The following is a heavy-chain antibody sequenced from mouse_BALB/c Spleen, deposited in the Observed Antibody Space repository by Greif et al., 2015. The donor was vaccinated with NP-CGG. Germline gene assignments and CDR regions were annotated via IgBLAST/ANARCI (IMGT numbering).Heavy chain of an antibody. J-gene: IGHJ3*01. Sequence: VQLQQSGAELVRPGASVKLSCKTSGYIFTSYWIHWVKQRSGQGLEWIARIYPGTGSTYYNEKFKGKATLTADKSSCTAYMQPSSLKSEDSAVYFCARSPYGNSPWFAYWGQGTLVTVSA. CDR1: GYIFTSYW. D-gene: IGHD2-10*02. CDR2: IYPGTGST. V-gene: IGHV1S132*01. CDR3: ARSPYGNSPWFAY.